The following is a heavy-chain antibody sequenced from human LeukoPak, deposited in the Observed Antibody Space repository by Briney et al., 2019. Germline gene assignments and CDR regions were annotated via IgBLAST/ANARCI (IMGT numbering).Heavy chain of an antibody. J-gene: IGHJ4*02. CDR2: IYASGST. V-gene: IGHV4-61*02. CDR3: ASSQAGDFDY. Sequence: SETLSLTCTVSGGPRSSGSYYWSWIRQPAGKGLEWIGRIYASGSTNYNPSLRNRVTTSVDTSKNQFSLKLRSVTAADTAVYYCASSQAGDFDYWGQGTLVTVSS. CDR1: GGPRSSGSYY. D-gene: IGHD6-13*01.